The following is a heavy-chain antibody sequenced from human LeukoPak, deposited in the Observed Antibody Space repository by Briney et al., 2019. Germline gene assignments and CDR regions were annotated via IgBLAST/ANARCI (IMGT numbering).Heavy chain of an antibody. J-gene: IGHJ4*02. D-gene: IGHD3-22*01. CDR3: ARGPNYYDSSGHYYLHD. Sequence: GASVKVSCKASGYTFSGYYMHWVRQAPGQGLEWMGWINPNSGDTKSSQKFQGRVTMTRDTSISTADMELSGLTSDDTAVYFCARGPNYYDSSGHYYLHDWGQGTLVTVSS. V-gene: IGHV1-2*02. CDR2: INPNSGDT. CDR1: GYTFSGYY.